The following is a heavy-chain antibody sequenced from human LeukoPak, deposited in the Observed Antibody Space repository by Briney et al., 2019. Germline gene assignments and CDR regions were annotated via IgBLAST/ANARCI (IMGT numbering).Heavy chain of an antibody. Sequence: GGSLRLSCAASGFTFSSYGMSWVRQAPGKGLEWVSAISGSGGSTYYADSVKGRFTISRDNAKNTLYLQMNSLRAEDTAVYYCARDYGFSGWPYDAFDIWGQGTMVTVSS. CDR2: ISGSGGST. D-gene: IGHD6-19*01. V-gene: IGHV3-23*01. CDR1: GFTFSSYG. J-gene: IGHJ3*02. CDR3: ARDYGFSGWPYDAFDI.